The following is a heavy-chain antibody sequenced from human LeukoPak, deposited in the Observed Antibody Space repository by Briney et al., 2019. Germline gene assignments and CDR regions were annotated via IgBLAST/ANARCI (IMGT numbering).Heavy chain of an antibody. CDR2: INPNSGGT. CDR1: GYTFTGHY. J-gene: IGHJ6*02. D-gene: IGHD3-9*01. Sequence: ASVKVSCKASGYTFTGHYMHWVRQAPGQGLEWMGWINPNSGGTNYAQKFQGRVTMTRDTSISTAYMELSRLRSDDTAVYYCARVFPWPYYDILTGYLPYYYYGMDVWGQGTTVTVSS. V-gene: IGHV1-2*02. CDR3: ARVFPWPYYDILTGYLPYYYYGMDV.